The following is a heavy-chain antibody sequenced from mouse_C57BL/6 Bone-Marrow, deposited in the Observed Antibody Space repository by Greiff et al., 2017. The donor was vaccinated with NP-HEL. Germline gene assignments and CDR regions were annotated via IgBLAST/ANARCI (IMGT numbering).Heavy chain of an antibody. CDR2: IYYSGTI. V-gene: IGHV3-5*01. CDR1: GISITTGNYR. D-gene: IGHD2-2*01. J-gene: IGHJ2*01. Sequence: EVKLLESGPGLVKPSQTVFLTCTVTGISITTGNYRWSWIRQFPGNKLEWIAYIYYSGTITYNPSLTSRTTITRDTPKNQFFLEMNSLPAEDTATYYCARGSRRRDFDYWGQGTTLTVSS. CDR3: ARGSRRRDFDY.